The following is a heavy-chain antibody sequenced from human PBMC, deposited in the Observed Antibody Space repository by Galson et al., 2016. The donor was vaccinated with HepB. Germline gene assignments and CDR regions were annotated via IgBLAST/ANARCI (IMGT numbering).Heavy chain of an antibody. CDR1: GYILTELS. Sequence: SVKVSCKVSGYILTELSIHWVRQAPGKGLEWMGGFDREDAESIYAQKFQGRVTVTEDTSIDTVYMELSSLRSEDTAVYYCSITKPGTSRSQTYFFHYWGQGTPVTGSS. J-gene: IGHJ4*02. CDR3: SITKPGTSRSQTYFFHY. D-gene: IGHD1-1*01. V-gene: IGHV1-24*01. CDR2: FDREDAES.